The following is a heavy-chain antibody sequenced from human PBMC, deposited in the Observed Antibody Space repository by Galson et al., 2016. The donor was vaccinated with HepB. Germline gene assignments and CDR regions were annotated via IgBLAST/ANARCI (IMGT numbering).Heavy chain of an antibody. CDR3: ARGWARSTYYYDNSGYDS. CDR1: GFTFSSFE. V-gene: IGHV3-48*03. CDR2: ISSSVSTI. Sequence: SLRLSCAASGFTFSSFEMNWVRQAPGKGLEWVSYISSSVSTIYYADSVKGRFTISRDDAKSSLFLQMNSLRAEDTGVYYCARGWARSTYYYDNSGYDSWGQGTVVIVSS. J-gene: IGHJ4*02. D-gene: IGHD3-22*01.